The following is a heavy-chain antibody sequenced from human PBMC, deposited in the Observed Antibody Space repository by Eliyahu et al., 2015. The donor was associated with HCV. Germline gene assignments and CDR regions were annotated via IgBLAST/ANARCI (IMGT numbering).Heavy chain of an antibody. V-gene: IGHV3-53*01. Sequence: EVLLVESGGGLIQPGGSLXLSCVVSGFSVXDNYMXWVRQAPGKGLEWVSVIHSGGDTDYADSVKGRFAISRDSFKNTVSLQINNVRVEDTAVYYCARKRPPVSIFGVAAGGMDVWGQGTTVTVSS. D-gene: IGHD3-3*01. CDR1: GFSVXDNY. CDR2: IHSGGDT. J-gene: IGHJ6*02. CDR3: ARKRPPVSIFGVAAGGMDV.